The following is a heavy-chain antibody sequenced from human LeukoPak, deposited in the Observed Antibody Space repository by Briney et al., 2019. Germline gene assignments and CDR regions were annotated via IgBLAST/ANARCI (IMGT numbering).Heavy chain of an antibody. J-gene: IGHJ6*02. D-gene: IGHD4-17*01. CDR2: IRSKAYGGTT. Sequence: GGSLRLSCTASGFTFGDYAMSWVRQAPGKGLEWVGFIRSKAYGGTTEYAASVKGRFTISRDDSKSIAYLQMNSLKTEDTAVYYCTRDHNDYGDYLDYYYYYGMDVWGQGTTVTVSS. CDR1: GFTFGDYA. CDR3: TRDHNDYGDYLDYYYYYGMDV. V-gene: IGHV3-49*04.